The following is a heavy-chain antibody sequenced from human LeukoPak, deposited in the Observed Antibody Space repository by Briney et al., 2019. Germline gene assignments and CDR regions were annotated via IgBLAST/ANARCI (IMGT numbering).Heavy chain of an antibody. Sequence: GASVKVSGKASGYTFTGYYMHWVRQAPGQGLEWMGLINPSGGSTSYAQKFQGRVTMTRDMSTSTVYMELSSLRSEDTAVYYCARDLERRAYYMDVWGKGTTVTVSS. CDR1: GYTFTGYY. CDR3: ARDLERRAYYMDV. V-gene: IGHV1-46*01. D-gene: IGHD3-3*01. CDR2: INPSGGST. J-gene: IGHJ6*03.